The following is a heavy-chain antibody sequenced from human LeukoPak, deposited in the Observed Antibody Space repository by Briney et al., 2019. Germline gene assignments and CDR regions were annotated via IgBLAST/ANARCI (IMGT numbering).Heavy chain of an antibody. CDR3: ARVTAVVTQPVDY. Sequence: SQTLSLTCTVSGGSVSSGSYYWSWIRQHPGKGLEWIGFIYYSGSTFYNPSLKSRVTTSIDTSKNQFSLKVSSVTAADTAVYYCARVTAVVTQPVDYWGQGTLVTVSS. CDR2: IYYSGST. D-gene: IGHD4-23*01. J-gene: IGHJ4*02. V-gene: IGHV4-31*03. CDR1: GGSVSSGSYY.